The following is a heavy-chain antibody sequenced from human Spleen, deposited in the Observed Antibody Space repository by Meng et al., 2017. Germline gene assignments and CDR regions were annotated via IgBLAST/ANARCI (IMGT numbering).Heavy chain of an antibody. J-gene: IGHJ6*02. V-gene: IGHV3-23*01. CDR3: AKEGYGDYVFYYYAMDV. Sequence: SCAASGFTFSTYAMSWVRQAPGTGPEWVSSIGGSGGITYYADSVEGRFTISRDNSRNTLYLQINSLGDEDTAVYYCAKEGYGDYVFYYYAMDVWGQGTTVTVSS. CDR1: GFTFSTYA. D-gene: IGHD3-16*01. CDR2: IGGSGGIT.